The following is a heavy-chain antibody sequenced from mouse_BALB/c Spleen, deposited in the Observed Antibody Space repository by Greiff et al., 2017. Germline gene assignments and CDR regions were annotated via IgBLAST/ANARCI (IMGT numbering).Heavy chain of an antibody. D-gene: IGHD3-3*01. V-gene: IGHV1-54*01. J-gene: IGHJ4*01. CDR1: GYAFTNYL. CDR3: ARRAGTLYYYAMDY. CDR2: INPGSGGT. Sequence: VKLQESGAELVRPGTSVKVSCKASGYAFTNYLIEWVKQRPGQGLEWIGVINPGSGGTNYNEKFKGKATLTADKSSSTAYMQLSSLTSDDSAVYFCARRAGTLYYYAMDYWGQGTSVTVSS.